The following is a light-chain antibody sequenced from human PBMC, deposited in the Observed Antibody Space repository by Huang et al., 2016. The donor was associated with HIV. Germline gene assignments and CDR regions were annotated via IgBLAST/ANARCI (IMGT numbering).Light chain of an antibody. V-gene: IGKV4-1*01. Sequence: DIVMTQSPNSLTVSLGERATINCKSNQSVLHSNNKNYLAWYQQKPGQIPKLLIYWSATRESGVPDRFSGDGSGSDFTLTISGLQAEDVGVYFCQQYISTPLTFGGGTRVKI. CDR2: WSA. CDR1: QSVLHSNNKNY. J-gene: IGKJ4*01. CDR3: QQYISTPLT.